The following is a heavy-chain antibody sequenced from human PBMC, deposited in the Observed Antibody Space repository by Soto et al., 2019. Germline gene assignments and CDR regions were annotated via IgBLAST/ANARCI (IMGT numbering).Heavy chain of an antibody. D-gene: IGHD3-10*01. V-gene: IGHV3-53*01. CDR3: ARVGGGSGSPPAIDY. J-gene: IGHJ4*02. CDR2: IDAGGGT. Sequence: GGSLRLSCAASGFTFSSNYMSWVRQAPGKGLEWVSIIDAGGGTYHDADSVEGRFTISRDNSNNMVYLQMNNLRAEDTAVYYCARVGGGSGSPPAIDYWGQGTLVTVSS. CDR1: GFTFSSNY.